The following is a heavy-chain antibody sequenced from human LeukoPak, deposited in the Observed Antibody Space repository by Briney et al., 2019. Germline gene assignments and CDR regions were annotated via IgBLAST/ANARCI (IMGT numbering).Heavy chain of an antibody. CDR1: GYTVTSYG. CDR2: ISAYNGNT. D-gene: IGHD3-16*01. CDR3: ARDSSSFVGLPYYMDV. V-gene: IGHV1-18*01. Sequence: ASVKVSCKASGYTVTSYGISWVRQAPGQGLEWMGWISAYNGNTNYAQKLQGRVTMTTDTSTSTAYMELRSLRSDDTAVYYCARDSSSFVGLPYYMDVWGKGTTVTASS. J-gene: IGHJ6*03.